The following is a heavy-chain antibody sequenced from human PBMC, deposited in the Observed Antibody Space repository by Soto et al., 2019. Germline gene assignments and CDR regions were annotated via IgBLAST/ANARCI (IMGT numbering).Heavy chain of an antibody. CDR2: INAGNGNT. CDR3: AAGYSSGWYDFDC. CDR1: GYTFTSYA. J-gene: IGHJ4*02. V-gene: IGHV1-3*01. Sequence: QVQLVQSGAEVKKPGASVKVSCKASGYTFTSYAMHWVRQAPGQRLEWMGWINAGNGNTKYSQKFQGRVTITRDTSASTAYMELSSLRSEDTAVYYCAAGYSSGWYDFDCWGQGTLVTVSS. D-gene: IGHD6-19*01.